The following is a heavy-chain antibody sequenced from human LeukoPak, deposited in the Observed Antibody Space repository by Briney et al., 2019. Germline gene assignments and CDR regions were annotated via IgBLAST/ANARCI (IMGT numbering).Heavy chain of an antibody. Sequence: ASVKVSCKASGYTFTSYYMHWVRQAPGQGLERMGIINPSGGSTSYAQKFQGRVTMTRDTSTSTVYMELSSLRSEDTAVYYCARRYCSSTSCYLADYWGQGTLVTVSS. D-gene: IGHD2-2*01. CDR3: ARRYCSSTSCYLADY. J-gene: IGHJ4*02. V-gene: IGHV1-46*01. CDR1: GYTFTSYY. CDR2: INPSGGST.